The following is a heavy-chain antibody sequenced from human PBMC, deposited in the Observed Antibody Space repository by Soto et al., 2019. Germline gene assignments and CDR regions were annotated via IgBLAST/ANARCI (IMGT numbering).Heavy chain of an antibody. CDR2: INYSGST. CDR3: ARVPPGSGTDFNYYYVMDV. Sequence: PSETLSLTCTLSGDSISSGNYYWGWIRHSPGKGLEWIAYINYSGSTYWNQSLRGRITMSVDTWKNQFSLKLRSVTAADTAVYYCARVPPGSGTDFNYYYVMDVWGQGTTVTVSS. D-gene: IGHD3-10*01. V-gene: IGHV4-30-4*01. CDR1: GDSISSGNYY. J-gene: IGHJ6*02.